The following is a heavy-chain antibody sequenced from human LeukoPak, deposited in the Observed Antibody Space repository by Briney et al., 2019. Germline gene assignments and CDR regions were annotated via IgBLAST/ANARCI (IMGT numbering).Heavy chain of an antibody. V-gene: IGHV4-38-2*02. Sequence: PSETLSLTCTVSGYSISSGFYWGWIRQPPGKGLEWIGTIYHSGSTYYNPSLKSRVTMSVDTSKNQFSLKLSSVTAADTAVYYCARYDVWGTYRAFDYWGQGTLVTVSS. CDR1: GYSISSGFY. CDR2: IYHSGST. J-gene: IGHJ4*02. CDR3: ARYDVWGTYRAFDY. D-gene: IGHD3-16*02.